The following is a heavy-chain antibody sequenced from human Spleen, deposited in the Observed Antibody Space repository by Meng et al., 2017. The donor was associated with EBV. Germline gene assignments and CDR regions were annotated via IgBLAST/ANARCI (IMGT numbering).Heavy chain of an antibody. Sequence: SGPGLVKPSGTPSLIWAVSGDSISSRNWWSWVRQSPGKGLEWIGEIYPGGSTNYNPSLKSRVTISLDKSKNHFSLRLNSVTAADTAMYFCARVDPTSSKLFDPWGQGTLVTVSS. V-gene: IGHV4-4*02. CDR3: ARVDPTSSKLFDP. CDR1: GDSISSRNW. J-gene: IGHJ5*02. D-gene: IGHD5-12*01. CDR2: IYPGGST.